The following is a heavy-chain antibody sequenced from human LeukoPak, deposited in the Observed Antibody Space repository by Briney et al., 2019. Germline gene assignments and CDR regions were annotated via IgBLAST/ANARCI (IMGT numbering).Heavy chain of an antibody. J-gene: IGHJ4*02. CDR1: GGSISSSY. CDR3: ARDSGSSLTFDY. V-gene: IGHV4-59*01. CDR2: THYSGNS. Sequence: SETLSLTCIVSGGSISSSYWSWIRQPPGKGLEWIGYTHYSGNSNYNPSLKSRVTMSAVTSKNQISLKLSSVTAADTAVYFCARDSGSSLTFDYWGQGTLVTVSS. D-gene: IGHD6-13*01.